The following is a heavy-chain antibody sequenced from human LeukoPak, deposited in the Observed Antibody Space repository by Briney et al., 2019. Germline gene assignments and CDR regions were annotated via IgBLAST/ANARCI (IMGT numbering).Heavy chain of an antibody. D-gene: IGHD3-9*01. V-gene: IGHV4-59*01. Sequence: SETLSLTCTVSGGSISSYYWSWIRQPPGKGLEWIGYIYYSGSTNYNPSLKSRVTISVDTSKNQFSLKLSSVTAADTAAYYCARGPSDYDILTGYSDPGSLDYWGQGTLVTVSS. CDR1: GGSISSYY. J-gene: IGHJ4*02. CDR3: ARGPSDYDILTGYSDPGSLDY. CDR2: IYYSGST.